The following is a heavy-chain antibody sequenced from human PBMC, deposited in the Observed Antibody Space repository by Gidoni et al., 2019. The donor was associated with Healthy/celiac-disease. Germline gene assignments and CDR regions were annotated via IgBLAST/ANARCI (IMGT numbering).Heavy chain of an antibody. J-gene: IGHJ5*02. V-gene: IGHV1-69*01. CDR2: IIPIFGTA. Sequence: QVQLVQSGAEVKKPGSSVKFSCKASGGTFSSYAISWVRQAPGQGLEWMGGIIPIFGTANYAQKFQGKVTITADESTSTAYMELSSLRSEDTAVYYCARKVDSGLNYYDSSGYTYNWFDPWGQGTLVTVSS. CDR3: ARKVDSGLNYYDSSGYTYNWFDP. CDR1: GGTFSSYA. D-gene: IGHD3-22*01.